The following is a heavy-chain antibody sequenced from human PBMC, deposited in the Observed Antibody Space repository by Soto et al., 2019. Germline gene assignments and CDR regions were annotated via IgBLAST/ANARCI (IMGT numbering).Heavy chain of an antibody. J-gene: IGHJ6*02. CDR2: INSDGSST. CDR1: GFTFSSYW. D-gene: IGHD3-22*01. Sequence: PGGSLRLSCAASGFTFSSYWMHWVRQAPGKGLVWVSRINSDGSSTSYADSVKGRFTISRDNAKNTLYLQMNSLRAEDTAVYYCARARSGYYYDSSGYYYIHYYGMDVWGQGTTVTVSS. CDR3: ARARSGYYYDSSGYYYIHYYGMDV. V-gene: IGHV3-74*01.